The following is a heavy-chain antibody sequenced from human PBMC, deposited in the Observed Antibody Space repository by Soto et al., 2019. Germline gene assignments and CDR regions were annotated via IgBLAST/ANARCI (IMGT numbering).Heavy chain of an antibody. CDR1: GFTFSSSW. J-gene: IGHJ4*02. CDR2: INSDGSGT. V-gene: IGHV3-74*01. Sequence: EVQLVESGGDLVQPGGSLRLSCAASGFTFSSSWMHWVRQTPGKGLVWVSRINSDGSGTVYADSVKGRFTISKDIAKNTLYLQMNRLRAEDTAVYYCATAGEGYLASWGPGTLVTVSS. D-gene: IGHD3-10*01. CDR3: ATAGEGYLAS.